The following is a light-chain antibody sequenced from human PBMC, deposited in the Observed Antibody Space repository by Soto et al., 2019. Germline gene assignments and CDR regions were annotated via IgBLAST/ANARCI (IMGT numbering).Light chain of an antibody. CDR3: QTWGTVPGVV. Sequence: QAVVTQSPSASASLGASVKLTCTLSSGHSSYAIAWHQQQPEKGPRYLMKLNSDGSHSKGDGIPDRFSGSSSGAERYLTISSLQSEDDADYYCQTWGTVPGVVFGGGTKLTVL. V-gene: IGLV4-69*01. J-gene: IGLJ2*01. CDR2: LNSDGSH. CDR1: SGHSSYA.